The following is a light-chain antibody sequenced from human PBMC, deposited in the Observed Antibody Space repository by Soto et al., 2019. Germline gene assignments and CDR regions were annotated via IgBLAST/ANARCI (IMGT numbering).Light chain of an antibody. Sequence: IQMTQSPSSLSGSVGERVTITCRASQSISSWLAWYQQKLGRAPRLLIYDASSLESGVPSRFSGSGYGTEFTLTISSLQPDDFAPYYCTQYNTYSSLTFGGGTKVEIX. CDR1: QSISSW. J-gene: IGKJ4*01. V-gene: IGKV1-5*01. CDR3: TQYNTYSSLT. CDR2: DAS.